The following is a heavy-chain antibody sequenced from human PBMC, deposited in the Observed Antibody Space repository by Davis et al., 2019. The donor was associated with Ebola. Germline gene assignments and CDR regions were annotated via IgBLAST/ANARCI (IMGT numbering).Heavy chain of an antibody. CDR1: VCTFSSYA. J-gene: IGHJ6*02. V-gene: IGHV1-69*13. Sequence: AASVNVSCKASVCTFSSYAISWVRQAPGQGLEWMGGIIPIFGTANYEQKFQGRVTITADEFTSTAYMELSSLRSEDTAVYYCAREGATVTTKSPTYYYGMDVWGQGTTVTVSS. CDR3: AREGATVTTKSPTYYYGMDV. D-gene: IGHD4-17*01. CDR2: IIPIFGTA.